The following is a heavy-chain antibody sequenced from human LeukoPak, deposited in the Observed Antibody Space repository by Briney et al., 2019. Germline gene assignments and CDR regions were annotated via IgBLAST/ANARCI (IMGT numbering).Heavy chain of an antibody. CDR2: ISWNSGSI. V-gene: IGHV3-9*01. CDR3: AKDKDSSGWGRFGVDY. CDR1: GFTFSSHW. D-gene: IGHD6-19*01. Sequence: GGSLRLSCAASGFTFSSHWMHWVRQAPGKGLVWVSGISWNSGSIGYADSVKGRFTISRDNAKNSLYLQMNSLRAEDTALYYCAKDKDSSGWGRFGVDYWGQGTLVTVSS. J-gene: IGHJ4*02.